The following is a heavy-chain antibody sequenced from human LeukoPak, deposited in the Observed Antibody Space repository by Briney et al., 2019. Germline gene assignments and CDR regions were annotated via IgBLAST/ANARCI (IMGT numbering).Heavy chain of an antibody. D-gene: IGHD2-15*01. V-gene: IGHV3-7*01. CDR2: IKQDGSEK. CDR1: GFTFSRYW. J-gene: IGHJ3*02. Sequence: GGPLRLSCAASGFTFSRYWMSWVRQAPGKGLEWVANIKQDGSEKYYVDSEKGRFTISRDNAKNSLYLQMNSLRAEDTAVYYCAREGPRYCSGGSCYSLGAFDIWGQGTMVTVSS. CDR3: AREGPRYCSGGSCYSLGAFDI.